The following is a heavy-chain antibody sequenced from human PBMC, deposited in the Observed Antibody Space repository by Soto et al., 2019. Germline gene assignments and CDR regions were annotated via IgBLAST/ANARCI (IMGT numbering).Heavy chain of an antibody. CDR2: IFYNGST. V-gene: IGHV4-59*01. CDR1: GGSISHYH. Sequence: QLQLQESGPGLLKPSETLSLTCTVSGGSISHYHWNWIRQAPGKGMEWIGYIFYNGSTHYNPSLTGRVSISVDLSKNRLSLTLTSVPAADTAVYYCARSFYPWGQGTLVTVSS. J-gene: IGHJ5*02. CDR3: ARSFYP.